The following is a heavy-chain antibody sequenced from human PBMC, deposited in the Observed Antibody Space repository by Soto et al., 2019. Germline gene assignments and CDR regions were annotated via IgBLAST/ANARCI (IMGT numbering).Heavy chain of an antibody. CDR1: GGSISSGNYY. Sequence: SETLSLTCTVSGGSISSGNYYWSWIRQHPGKGLEWIGYIHYSGTTYYNPSLKSRITISVDTSRNQFSLMLSSVTAADTAVYYCARRDIVATSGAFDIWGQGTMVTVSS. CDR3: ARRDIVATSGAFDI. J-gene: IGHJ3*02. D-gene: IGHD5-12*01. V-gene: IGHV4-31*03. CDR2: IHYSGTT.